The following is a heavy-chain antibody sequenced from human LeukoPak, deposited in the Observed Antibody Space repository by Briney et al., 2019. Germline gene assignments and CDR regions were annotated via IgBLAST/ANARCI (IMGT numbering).Heavy chain of an antibody. Sequence: GASVKVSCKASGYTFTSYGITWVRQAPGQGLEWMGWINPNSGGTNYAQKFQGRVTMTRDTSISTAYMELSRLRSDDTAVYYCARVLTVAGTEVLDYWGQGTLVTVSS. CDR1: GYTFTSYG. J-gene: IGHJ4*02. CDR2: INPNSGGT. D-gene: IGHD6-19*01. CDR3: ARVLTVAGTEVLDY. V-gene: IGHV1-2*02.